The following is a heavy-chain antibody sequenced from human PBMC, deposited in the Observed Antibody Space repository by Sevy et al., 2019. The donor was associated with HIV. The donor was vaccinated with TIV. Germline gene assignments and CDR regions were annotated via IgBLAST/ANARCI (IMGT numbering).Heavy chain of an antibody. CDR2: MNPNSGNT. J-gene: IGHJ3*02. CDR3: ARGLQLVGDAFDI. Sequence: ASVKVACKASGYTFTSYDINWVRQATGQGLEWMGWMNPNSGNTGYAQKFQGRVTMTRNTSISTAYMELSSLRSEDTAVYYCARGLQLVGDAFDIWGQGTMVTVSS. CDR1: GYTFTSYD. V-gene: IGHV1-8*01. D-gene: IGHD3-3*02.